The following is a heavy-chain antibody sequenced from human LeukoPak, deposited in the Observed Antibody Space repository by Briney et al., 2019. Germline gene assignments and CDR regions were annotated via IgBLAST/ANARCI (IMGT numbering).Heavy chain of an antibody. J-gene: IGHJ4*02. Sequence: SQTLSLTCSVSGGSISRDDYYWSWIRQPPGKGLEWIAYIYHTGSTYYNPSLKSRVTMSVDTSKNQFSLNLSSVTAADTAVYYCASVRSGYHFDYWGQGTLVTVSS. CDR2: IYHTGST. CDR3: ASVRSGYHFDY. CDR1: GGSISRDDYY. V-gene: IGHV4-30-4*01. D-gene: IGHD3-3*01.